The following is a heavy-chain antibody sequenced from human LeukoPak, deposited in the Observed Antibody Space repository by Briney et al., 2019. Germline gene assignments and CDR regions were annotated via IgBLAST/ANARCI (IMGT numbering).Heavy chain of an antibody. D-gene: IGHD1-7*01. Sequence: GGSLRLSCAASGFTFSNYWMSWVRQAPGKGLEWVANIKQDGREKDCVDSVKGRFTISRDNAKNSLYLQMNSLRAEDTAVYYCARGYGTYGYWGQGTLVTVSS. CDR2: IKQDGREK. V-gene: IGHV3-7*04. CDR3: ARGYGTYGY. CDR1: GFTFSNYW. J-gene: IGHJ4*02.